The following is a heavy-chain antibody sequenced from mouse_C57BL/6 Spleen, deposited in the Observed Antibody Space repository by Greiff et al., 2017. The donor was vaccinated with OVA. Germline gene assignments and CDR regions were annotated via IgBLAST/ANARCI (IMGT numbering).Heavy chain of an antibody. CDR1: GYTFPSYW. CDR2: IYPSDSET. V-gene: IGHV1-61*01. J-gene: IGHJ2*01. D-gene: IGHD3-2*02. Sequence: QVQLQQPGAELVRPGSSVKLSCKASGYTFPSYWMDWVKQRPGQGLEWIGNIYPSDSETHYNQKFKDKATLTVDKSSSTAYMQLSSLTSEDSAVYYCAREGSSGFDYWGQGTTLTVSS. CDR3: AREGSSGFDY.